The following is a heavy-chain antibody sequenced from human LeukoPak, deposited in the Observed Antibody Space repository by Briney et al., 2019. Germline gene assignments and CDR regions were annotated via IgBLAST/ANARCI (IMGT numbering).Heavy chain of an antibody. Sequence: GGSLRLSCAASGFTFSSYGMHWVRQAPGKGLEWVAFIRYDGSNKYYADSVKGRFAISRDNSKNTLYLQMNSLRAEDTAVYYCAKDLGDGYASDYWGQGTLVTVSS. CDR2: IRYDGSNK. J-gene: IGHJ4*02. CDR3: AKDLGDGYASDY. D-gene: IGHD5-24*01. CDR1: GFTFSSYG. V-gene: IGHV3-30*02.